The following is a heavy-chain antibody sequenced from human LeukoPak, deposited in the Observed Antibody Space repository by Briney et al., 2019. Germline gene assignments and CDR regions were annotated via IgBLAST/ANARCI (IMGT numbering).Heavy chain of an antibody. V-gene: IGHV3-48*02. D-gene: IGHD3-10*01. CDR1: GFTFSSCS. CDR3: ARDALRGGVWFGELLSNFYFDL. Sequence: GGSLRLSCAASGFTFSSCSMNWVRQAPGKGLEWVSYISSSSSTIYYADSVKGRFTISRDNAKNSLYLQMNSLRDEDTAVYYCARDALRGGVWFGELLSNFYFDLWGHGTLVTVSS. CDR2: ISSSSSTI. J-gene: IGHJ2*01.